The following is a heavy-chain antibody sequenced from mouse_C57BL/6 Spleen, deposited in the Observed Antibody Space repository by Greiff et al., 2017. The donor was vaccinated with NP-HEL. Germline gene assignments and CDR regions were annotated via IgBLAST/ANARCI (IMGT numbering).Heavy chain of an antibody. D-gene: IGHD1-1*01. CDR2: IDPSDSYT. CDR1: GYTFTSYW. CDR3: ARGLRITTVVALRIYFDY. V-gene: IGHV1-59*01. J-gene: IGHJ2*01. Sequence: QVQLQQPGAELVRPGTSVKLSCKASGYTFTSYWMHWVKQRPGQGLEWIGVIDPSDSYTNYNQKFKGKATLTVDTSSSTAYMQLSSLTSEDSAVYYCARGLRITTVVALRIYFDYWGQGTTLTVSS.